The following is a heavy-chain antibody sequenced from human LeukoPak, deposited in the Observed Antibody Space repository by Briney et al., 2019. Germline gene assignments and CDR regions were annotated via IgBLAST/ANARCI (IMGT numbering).Heavy chain of an antibody. CDR2: IYYSGST. Sequence: SETLSLTCTVSGGSISSYYWSWIRQPPGKGLEWIGYIYYSGSTNYNPSLKSRVTISVDTSKNQFSLKLSSVTAADTAVYYCARHLYYYALVWGQGTLVTVSS. V-gene: IGHV4-59*08. CDR3: ARHLYYYALV. D-gene: IGHD3-10*01. J-gene: IGHJ4*02. CDR1: GGSISSYY.